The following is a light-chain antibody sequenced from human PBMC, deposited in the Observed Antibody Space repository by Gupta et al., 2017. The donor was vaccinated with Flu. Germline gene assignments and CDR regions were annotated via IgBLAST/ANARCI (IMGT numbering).Light chain of an antibody. CDR3: SSFADSRYI. J-gene: IGLJ1*01. CDR2: EVS. CDR1: SSDIGSYNY. V-gene: IGLV2-8*01. Sequence: GSSSDIGSYNYVSCFQQHQGKAPKLLIYEVSNRPSGVPDRFSGSKSGNTASLTVSGLQAEDEADYYCSSFADSRYIFGAGTTVTVL.